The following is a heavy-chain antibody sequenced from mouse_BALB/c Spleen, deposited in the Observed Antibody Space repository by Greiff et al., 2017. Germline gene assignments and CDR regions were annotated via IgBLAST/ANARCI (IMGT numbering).Heavy chain of an antibody. CDR3: ARKGTGHWYFDV. Sequence: QVQLKQSGAELARPGASVKLSCKASGYTFTSYWMQWVKQRPGQGLEWIGAIYPGDGDTRYTQKFKGKATLTADKSSSTAYMQLSSLASEDSAVYYCARKGTGHWYFDVWGAGTTVTVSS. CDR2: IYPGDGDT. J-gene: IGHJ1*01. D-gene: IGHD4-1*01. V-gene: IGHV1-87*01. CDR1: GYTFTSYW.